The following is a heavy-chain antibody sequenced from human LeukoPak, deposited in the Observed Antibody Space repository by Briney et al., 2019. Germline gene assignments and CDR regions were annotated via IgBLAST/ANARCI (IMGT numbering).Heavy chain of an antibody. V-gene: IGHV1-69*01. CDR3: ARGGTSNTDAFDI. CDR2: IIPIFGTA. CDR1: GGTFSSYA. J-gene: IGHJ3*02. Sequence: SVKVSCKASGGTFSSYAISWVRQAPGQGLEWMGGIIPIFGTANYAQKFQGRVTITADESTSTAYMELSSLRSEDTAVCYCARGGTSNTDAFDIWGQGTMVTVSS. D-gene: IGHD2-15*01.